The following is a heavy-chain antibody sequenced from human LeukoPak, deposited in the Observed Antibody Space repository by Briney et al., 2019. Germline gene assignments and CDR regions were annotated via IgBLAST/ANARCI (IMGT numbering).Heavy chain of an antibody. V-gene: IGHV3-20*04. CDR2: INWNGGST. CDR1: GFTFDDYG. J-gene: IGHJ6*03. Sequence: GGSLRLSCAASGFTFDDYGMSWVRQAPGKGLEWVSGINWNGGSTGYADSVKGRFTISRDNAKNSLYLQMNSLRAEDTALYYCARDGNSSSGYYSHYYYMDVWGKGTTVTVSS. D-gene: IGHD3-22*01. CDR3: ARDGNSSSGYYSHYYYMDV.